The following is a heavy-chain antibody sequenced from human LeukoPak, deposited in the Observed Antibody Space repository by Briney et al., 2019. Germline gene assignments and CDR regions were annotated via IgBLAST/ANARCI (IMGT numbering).Heavy chain of an antibody. V-gene: IGHV1-18*01. CDR2: ISAYNGNT. J-gene: IGHJ6*02. D-gene: IGHD3-3*01. Sequence: ASVKVSCKASGYTFTSYGISWVRQAPGQGLEWMGWISAYNGNTNYAQKLQGRVTMTTDTSTSTAYMELRSLRSDDTAVYYCARDLHYDFWSGHYYYGMDVWGQGTTVTVSS. CDR3: ARDLHYDFWSGHYYYGMDV. CDR1: GYTFTSYG.